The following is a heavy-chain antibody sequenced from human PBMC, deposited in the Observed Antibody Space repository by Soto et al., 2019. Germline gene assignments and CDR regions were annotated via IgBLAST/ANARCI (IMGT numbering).Heavy chain of an antibody. D-gene: IGHD1-26*01. CDR3: ARAGGTVGATYDY. V-gene: IGHV1-69*05. CDR1: GGTFSSYA. Sequence: SVKVSCKASGGTFSSYAISWVRQAPGQGLEWMGGIIPIFGNTNYAQKLQGRVTITTDASTSTAYMELRSLRSDDTAVYYGARAGGTVGATYDYWGQGTLVTVSS. CDR2: IIPIFGNT. J-gene: IGHJ4*02.